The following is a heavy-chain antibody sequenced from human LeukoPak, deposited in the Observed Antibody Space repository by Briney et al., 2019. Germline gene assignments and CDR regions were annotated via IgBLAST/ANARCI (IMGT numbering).Heavy chain of an antibody. D-gene: IGHD6-19*01. CDR2: INPNSGGT. CDR1: GYTFTGYY. Sequence: ASVKVSCKASGYTFTGYYMHWVRQAPGQGLEWMGWINPNSGGTNYAQKFQGRVTMTRDTSISTAYMELSRLRSDDTAVYYCARDSPYSSGWSSYYYYMDVWGKGTTVTVSS. V-gene: IGHV1-2*02. J-gene: IGHJ6*03. CDR3: ARDSPYSSGWSSYYYYMDV.